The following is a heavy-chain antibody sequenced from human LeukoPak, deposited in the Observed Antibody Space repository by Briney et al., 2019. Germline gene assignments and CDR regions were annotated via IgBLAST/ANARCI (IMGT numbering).Heavy chain of an antibody. CDR1: GFTFSSYA. V-gene: IGHV3-30*04. CDR3: ARVSDTVHFDY. J-gene: IGHJ4*02. Sequence: GGSLRLSCAASGFTFSSYAMHWVRQAPGKGLEWVAVISYDGSNKYYADSVKGRFTISRDNSKNTLYLQMNSLRAEDTAVYYCARVSDTVHFDYWGQGTLVTVSS. CDR2: ISYDGSNK. D-gene: IGHD2-2*02.